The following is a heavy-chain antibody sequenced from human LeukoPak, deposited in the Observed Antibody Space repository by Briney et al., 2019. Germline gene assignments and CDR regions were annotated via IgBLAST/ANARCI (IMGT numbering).Heavy chain of an antibody. Sequence: GGSLRLSCAASGFTFSNAWMSWVRQAAGKGLEWVANINQDGSEKYYVDSVKGRFTISRDNAKNSVYLQMNSLRAEDTAVYYCARDPNIVVVPAARHPDYWGQGTLVTVSS. CDR1: GFTFSNAW. CDR3: ARDPNIVVVPAARHPDY. J-gene: IGHJ4*02. CDR2: INQDGSEK. D-gene: IGHD2-2*01. V-gene: IGHV3-7*01.